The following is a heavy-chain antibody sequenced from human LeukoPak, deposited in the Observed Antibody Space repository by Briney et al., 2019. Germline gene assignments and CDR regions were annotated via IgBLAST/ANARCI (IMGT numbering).Heavy chain of an antibody. CDR1: GFTFSSYA. D-gene: IGHD3-10*01. J-gene: IGHJ6*03. CDR2: ISGSGSNT. V-gene: IGHV3-23*01. CDR3: AKDAALLWFGELRSDYYYYMDV. Sequence: GGSLRLSCAASGFTFSSYAMSWVRQAPGKGLEWVSDISGSGSNTLYSDSVKGRFTISRDNSKNTLYLQMNSLRAEDTAVYYCAKDAALLWFGELRSDYYYYMDVWGKGTTVTISS.